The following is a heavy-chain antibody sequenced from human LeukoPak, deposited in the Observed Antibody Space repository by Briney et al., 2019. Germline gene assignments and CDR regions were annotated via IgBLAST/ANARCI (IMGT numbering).Heavy chain of an antibody. J-gene: IGHJ4*02. D-gene: IGHD3-22*01. CDR1: GGSISTSSYY. V-gene: IGHV4-39*07. CDR3: AAKVLVINYYFDY. CDR2: VYHSGST. Sequence: SETLSLTCTVSGGSISTSSYYWGWVRQPPGKGLEWIGSVYHSGSTYYNPSLKSRVTISVDTSKNQFSLKLSSVTAADTAVYYCAAKVLVINYYFDYWGQGSLVTVSS.